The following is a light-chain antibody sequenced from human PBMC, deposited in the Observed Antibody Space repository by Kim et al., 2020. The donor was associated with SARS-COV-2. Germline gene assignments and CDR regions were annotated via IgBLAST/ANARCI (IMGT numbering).Light chain of an antibody. Sequence: AIQMTQSPSSLSASVGDRVTITCRASQGIANDLAWYQHKPGKAPKILISSTSTLQSGVPSRFSGSGSGTFFTLTISGLQAEDFAIYYCLQDHNYPLTFGGGTKVDIK. CDR1: QGIAND. CDR3: LQDHNYPLT. CDR2: STS. J-gene: IGKJ4*01. V-gene: IGKV1-6*01.